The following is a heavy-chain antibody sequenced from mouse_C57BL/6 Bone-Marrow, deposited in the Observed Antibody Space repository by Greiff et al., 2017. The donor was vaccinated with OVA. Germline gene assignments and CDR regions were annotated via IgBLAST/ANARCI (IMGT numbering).Heavy chain of an antibody. Sequence: EVQLQQSGAELVRPGASVKLSCTASGFNIKDDYMHWVKQRPEQGLEWIGWIDPENGDTEYASKFQGKATITADPSSNTAYLQLSSLTSEDTAVYYCTTITTVVATEAMDYWGQGTSVTVSS. CDR1: GFNIKDDY. J-gene: IGHJ4*01. D-gene: IGHD1-1*01. CDR3: TTITTVVATEAMDY. V-gene: IGHV14-4*01. CDR2: IDPENGDT.